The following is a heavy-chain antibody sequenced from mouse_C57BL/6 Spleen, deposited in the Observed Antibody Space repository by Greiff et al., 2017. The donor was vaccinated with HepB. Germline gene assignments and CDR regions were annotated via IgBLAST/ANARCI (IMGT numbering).Heavy chain of an antibody. J-gene: IGHJ4*01. V-gene: IGHV3-6*01. CDR2: ISYDGSN. CDR1: GYSITSGYY. Sequence: ESGPGLVKPSQSLSLTCSVTGYSITSGYYWNWIRQFPGNKLEWMGYISYDGSNNYNPSLKNRISITRDTSKNQFFLKLNSVTTEDTATYYCASTQATRAMDYWGQGTSVTVSS. CDR3: ASTQATRAMDY. D-gene: IGHD3-2*02.